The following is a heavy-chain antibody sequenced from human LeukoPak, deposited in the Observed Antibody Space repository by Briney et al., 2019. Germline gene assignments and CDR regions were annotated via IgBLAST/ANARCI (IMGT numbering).Heavy chain of an antibody. CDR3: ARGRIWFGEADAFDI. J-gene: IGHJ3*02. CDR2: IYTSGST. CDR1: GGSISSYY. V-gene: IGHV4-4*07. Sequence: PSETLSLTCTVSGGSISSYYWSWIRQPAGKGLEWIGRIYTSGSTNDNPSLKSRVTMSVDTSKNQFSLKLSSVTAADTSVYYCARGRIWFGEADAFDIWGQGTMVTVSS. D-gene: IGHD3-10*01.